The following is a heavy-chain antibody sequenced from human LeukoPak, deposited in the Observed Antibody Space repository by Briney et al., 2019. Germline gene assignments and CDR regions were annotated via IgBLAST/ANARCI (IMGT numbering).Heavy chain of an antibody. V-gene: IGHV3-66*02. CDR1: GFTVSSNY. Sequence: GGSLRLFCAASGFTVSSNYMSWVRQAPGEGLEWVSVIYSGGSAFYADSVKGRFTISRDNSKNTLYLQMNSLRAGDTAVYYCASTPGSNYWFDPWGQGTLVTVSS. CDR3: ASTPGSNYWFDP. J-gene: IGHJ5*02. D-gene: IGHD4-11*01. CDR2: IYSGGSA.